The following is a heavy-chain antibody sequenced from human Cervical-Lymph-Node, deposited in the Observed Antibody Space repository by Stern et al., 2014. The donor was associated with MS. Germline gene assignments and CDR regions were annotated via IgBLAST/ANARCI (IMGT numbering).Heavy chain of an antibody. V-gene: IGHV5-51*01. CDR2: IYPYASDT. Sequence: VQLVQSGAEVKKPGESLKVSWKLSGYSFTIYYIAWVRQVPGKGLNCMAVIYPYASDTAYSPSFQAQVTISADKSITTACLQWSSLRASDTAMYYCARHVQGFDYWGQGTLVTVSS. CDR1: GYSFTIYY. CDR3: ARHVQGFDY. J-gene: IGHJ4*02.